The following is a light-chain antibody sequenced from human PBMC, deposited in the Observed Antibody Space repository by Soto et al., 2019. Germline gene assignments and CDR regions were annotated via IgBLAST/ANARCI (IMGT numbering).Light chain of an antibody. CDR1: SSDVGGYNY. Sequence: QSALTQPASVSGSPGQSITISCTGTSSDVGGYNYVSWYQQHPGKAPKLMMYDVSNRPSGVSNRFSGSKSGNTASLTISGLQAEDEADYYCRSYTSSSPRVLGGGTKLTVL. J-gene: IGLJ2*01. V-gene: IGLV2-14*01. CDR3: RSYTSSSPRV. CDR2: DVS.